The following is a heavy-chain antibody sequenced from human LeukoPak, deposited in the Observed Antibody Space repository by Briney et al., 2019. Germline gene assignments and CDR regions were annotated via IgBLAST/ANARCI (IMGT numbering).Heavy chain of an antibody. V-gene: IGHV3-74*01. Sequence: GGSLRLSCATSGFTFTTFWMHWVRHAPGKGLVWVSRINHDGSSTNYADSVKGRFTISRDNAKNTLYLQMNSLRAEDTAVYYCVRDWGYDSSGYWQKYFDTWGQGTLVTVSS. CDR3: VRDWGYDSSGYWQKYFDT. CDR1: GFTFTTFW. J-gene: IGHJ4*02. D-gene: IGHD3-22*01. CDR2: INHDGSST.